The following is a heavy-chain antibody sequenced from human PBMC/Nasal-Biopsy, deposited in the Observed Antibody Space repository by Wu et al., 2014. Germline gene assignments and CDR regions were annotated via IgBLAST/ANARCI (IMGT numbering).Heavy chain of an antibody. CDR2: TYYRFKWFN. D-gene: IGHD4/OR15-4a*01. CDR1: GDSVSSDLAA. J-gene: IGHJ5*02. V-gene: IGHV6-1*01. CDR3: AREERDYQFLNPYSWFDP. Sequence: AISGDSVSSDLAAWNWIRQSPSRGFEWLGRTYYRFKWFNDYATSVRGRVTINPDTSKNQFSLHLNSVTPEDTAVYYCAREERDYQFLNPYSWFDPWGQGTLVIVSS.